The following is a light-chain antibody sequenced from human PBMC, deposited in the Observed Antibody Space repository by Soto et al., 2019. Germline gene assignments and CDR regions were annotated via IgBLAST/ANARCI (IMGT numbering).Light chain of an antibody. CDR1: SSEVGSYNY. Sequence: QSVLTQPASVSGSPGQSITISCTGTSSEVGSYNYVSWYQQHPGKAPKLMIYDVSNRTSGVSIRFSGSKSGTTASLTISGLQAEDEADYYCRSDTSSSNMVFGGGTKLTVL. CDR3: RSDTSSSNMV. J-gene: IGLJ2*01. CDR2: DVS. V-gene: IGLV2-14*01.